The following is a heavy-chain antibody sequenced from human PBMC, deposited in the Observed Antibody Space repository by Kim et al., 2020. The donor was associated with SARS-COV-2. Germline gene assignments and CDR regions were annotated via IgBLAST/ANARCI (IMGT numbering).Heavy chain of an antibody. D-gene: IGHD3-10*01. J-gene: IGHJ4*02. CDR3: ARVGLRCYYGSGSSTLRSFFDY. CDR1: GGSFSGYY. V-gene: IGHV4-34*01. Sequence: SETLSLTCAVYGGSFSGYYWSWIRQPPGKGLEWIGEINHSGSTNYNPSLKSRVTISVDTSKNQFSLKLSSVTAADTAVYYCARVGLRCYYGSGSSTLRSFFDYWGQGTLVTVSS. CDR2: INHSGST.